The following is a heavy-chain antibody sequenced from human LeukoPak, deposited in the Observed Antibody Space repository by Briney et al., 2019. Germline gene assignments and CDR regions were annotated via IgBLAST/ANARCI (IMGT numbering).Heavy chain of an antibody. J-gene: IGHJ6*03. V-gene: IGHV4-59*01. CDR1: GGSISSYY. CDR3: ARSLGCSGGSCYGPHYYYYMDV. Sequence: PSETLSLTCTVSGGSISSYYWSWIRQPPGKGLEWIGYIYYSGSTNYNPSLKSRVTISVDTSKNQFSLKLSSVTAADTAVYYCARSLGCSGGSCYGPHYYYYMDVWGKGTTVTVSS. D-gene: IGHD2-15*01. CDR2: IYYSGST.